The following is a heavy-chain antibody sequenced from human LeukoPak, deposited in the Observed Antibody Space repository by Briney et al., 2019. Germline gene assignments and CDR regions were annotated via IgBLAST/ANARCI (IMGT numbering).Heavy chain of an antibody. D-gene: IGHD5-12*01. CDR1: GGTFSSYA. J-gene: IGHJ4*02. Sequence: SVKVSCKASGGTFSSYAIIWVRQAPGQGLEWMGRIIPILGIANYAQKFQGRVTITADKSTSTAYMELSSLRSEDTAVYYCARGTPYMVATFLYWGQGTLVTVSS. CDR3: ARGTPYMVATFLY. V-gene: IGHV1-69*04. CDR2: IIPILGIA.